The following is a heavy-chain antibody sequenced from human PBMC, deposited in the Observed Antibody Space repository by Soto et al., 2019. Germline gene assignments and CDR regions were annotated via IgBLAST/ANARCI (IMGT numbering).Heavy chain of an antibody. CDR3: ANSYDFWSGYQPKFDY. V-gene: IGHV3-23*01. D-gene: IGHD3-3*01. J-gene: IGHJ4*02. CDR1: GFTFSSYA. CDR2: ISGSGGST. Sequence: GGSLRLSCAASGFTFSSYAMSWVRQAPGKGLEWVSAISGSGGSTYYADSVKGRFTISRDNSKNTLYLRMNSLRAEDTAVYYCANSYDFWSGYQPKFDYWGQGTLVTVSS.